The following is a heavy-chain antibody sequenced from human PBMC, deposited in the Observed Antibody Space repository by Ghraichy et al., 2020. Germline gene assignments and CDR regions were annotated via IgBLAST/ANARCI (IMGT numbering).Heavy chain of an antibody. CDR1: GFAFGDYV. Sequence: GGSLRLSCTASGFAFGDYVMNWVRQAPGKGLEWVGIIRGNAYGGTTEYAASVKGRFTISRDDSKSIAYLQMNSLKSEDTGVYYCSRGVPVIIGYYFDSWGQGTLVTVSS. CDR3: SRGVPVIIGYYFDS. J-gene: IGHJ4*02. V-gene: IGHV3-49*04. D-gene: IGHD3-10*01. CDR2: IRGNAYGGTT.